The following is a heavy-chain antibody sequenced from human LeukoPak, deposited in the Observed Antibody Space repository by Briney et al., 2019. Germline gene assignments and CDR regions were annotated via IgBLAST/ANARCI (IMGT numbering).Heavy chain of an antibody. CDR2: IKQDGSEK. Sequence: PGGSLRLSCAASGLTFSSFWMSWVRQAPGKGLEWVANIKQDGSEKYYVDSVRGRFTISRDNAKNSLYLQMNSLRAEDTAVYYCARDSGAYWGQGTLVTVSS. CDR3: ARDSGAY. J-gene: IGHJ4*02. V-gene: IGHV3-7*01. D-gene: IGHD3-10*01. CDR1: GLTFSSFW.